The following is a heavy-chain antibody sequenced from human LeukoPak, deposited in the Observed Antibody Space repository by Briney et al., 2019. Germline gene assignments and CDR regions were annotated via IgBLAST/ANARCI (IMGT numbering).Heavy chain of an antibody. CDR2: INHSGST. J-gene: IGHJ4*02. CDR1: GGSFSGYY. V-gene: IGHV4-34*01. D-gene: IGHD3-10*01. CDR3: ARALDGSGSRSFDY. Sequence: PSETLSLTCAVYGGSFSGYYWSWIRQPPGKGLEWIGEINHSGSTNYNPSLKSRVTISVDTSKNQFSLKLSSVTAADTAVYYCARALDGSGSRSFDYWGQGTLVTVSS.